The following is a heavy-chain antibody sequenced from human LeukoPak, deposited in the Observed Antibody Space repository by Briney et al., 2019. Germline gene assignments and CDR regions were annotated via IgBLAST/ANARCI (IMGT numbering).Heavy chain of an antibody. CDR2: IYYSGST. CDR1: GGSISSYY. Sequence: PSETLSLTCTVSGGSISSYYWSWIRQPPGKGLEWIGYIYYSGSTNYNPSLKSRVTISVDTSKNQFSLKLSSVTAADTAVYYCARGPVCSGGSCYPIIAYWGQGTLVTVSS. D-gene: IGHD2-15*01. J-gene: IGHJ4*02. V-gene: IGHV4-59*01. CDR3: ARGPVCSGGSCYPIIAY.